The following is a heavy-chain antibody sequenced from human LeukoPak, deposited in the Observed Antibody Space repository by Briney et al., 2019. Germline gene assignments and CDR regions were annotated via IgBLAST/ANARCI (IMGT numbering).Heavy chain of an antibody. V-gene: IGHV1-69*13. Sequence: SVKVSCKASGGTFSSYAISWVRQAPGQGLEWMGGIIPIFGTANYAQKFQGRVTITADESTSTAYMELSSLRSEDTAVYYCASHDYGDYGTFDYWGQGTLVTVSS. CDR2: IIPIFGTA. D-gene: IGHD4-17*01. J-gene: IGHJ4*02. CDR3: ASHDYGDYGTFDY. CDR1: GGTFSSYA.